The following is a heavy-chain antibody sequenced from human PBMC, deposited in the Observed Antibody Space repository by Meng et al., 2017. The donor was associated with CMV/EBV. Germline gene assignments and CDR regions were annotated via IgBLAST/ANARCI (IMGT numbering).Heavy chain of an antibody. J-gene: IGHJ3*02. V-gene: IGHV3-7*01. CDR3: ARDKGEITIFGVVIIFRQGGAFDI. D-gene: IGHD3-3*01. CDR2: IKQDGSEK. CDR1: GFTFSSYW. Sequence: GVLKISCAASGFTFSSYWMSWVRQAPGKGLEWVANIKQDGSEKYYVDSVKGRFTISRDNAKNSLYLQMNSLRAEDTAVYYCARDKGEITIFGVVIIFRQGGAFDIWGQGTMVTVSS.